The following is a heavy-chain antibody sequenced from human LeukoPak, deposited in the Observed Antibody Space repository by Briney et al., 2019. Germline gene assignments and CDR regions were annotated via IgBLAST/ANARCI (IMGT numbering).Heavy chain of an antibody. Sequence: GGSLRLSCAASGFTFSSYGMHWVRQAPGKGLEWVALIWYDGSNNYYVDSVKGRFTISRDNAKNSLYLQMNSLRAEDTAVYYCASGGGLMDTAMGFDYWGQGTLVTVSS. CDR2: IWYDGSNN. CDR3: ASGGGLMDTAMGFDY. D-gene: IGHD5-18*01. CDR1: GFTFSSYG. V-gene: IGHV3-33*01. J-gene: IGHJ4*02.